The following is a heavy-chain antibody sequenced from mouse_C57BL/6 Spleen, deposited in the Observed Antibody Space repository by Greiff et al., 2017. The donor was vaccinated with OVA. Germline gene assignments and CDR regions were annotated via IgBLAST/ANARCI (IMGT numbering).Heavy chain of an antibody. D-gene: IGHD1-1*01. CDR1: GFTFSDYY. CDR2: INYDGSST. V-gene: IGHV5-16*01. Sequence: DVKLVESEGGLVQPGSSMKLSCTASGFTFSDYYMAWVRQDPEKGLEWVANINYDGSSTYYLDSLKSRFIISRDNAKNILYLQMSSLKSEDTATYYCARALYYGSSYWYFDVWGTGTTVTVSS. CDR3: ARALYYGSSYWYFDV. J-gene: IGHJ1*03.